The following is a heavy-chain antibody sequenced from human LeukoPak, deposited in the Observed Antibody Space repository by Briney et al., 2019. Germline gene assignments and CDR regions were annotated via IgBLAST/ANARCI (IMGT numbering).Heavy chain of an antibody. V-gene: IGHV4-59*12. J-gene: IGHJ6*02. CDR3: ARDPIIAVAGDYYYYYGMDV. CDR1: GGSISSYY. Sequence: SETLSLTCTVSGGSISSYYWSWIRQPPGKGLEWIGYIYYSGSTNYNPSLKSRVTISVDTSKNQFSLKLSSVTAADTAVYYCARDPIIAVAGDYYYYYGMDVWGQGTTVTVPS. D-gene: IGHD6-19*01. CDR2: IYYSGST.